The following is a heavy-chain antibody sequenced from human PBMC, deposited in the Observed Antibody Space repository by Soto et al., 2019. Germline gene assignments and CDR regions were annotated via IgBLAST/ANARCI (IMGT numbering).Heavy chain of an antibody. CDR1: GGAINNRDYY. V-gene: IGHV4-31*03. Sequence: QVQLQESGPGLVEPSQTLSLTCSVSGGAINNRDYYWSWIRQHPGKGLEWIGNIFYSGSTDYNPSLKGRLTISIDTSKNEFSLKLTSVTAADTAVYYCARDRPAFKSFGSGMDVWGQGTTVTVSS. D-gene: IGHD3-16*01. CDR2: IFYSGST. J-gene: IGHJ6*02. CDR3: ARDRPAFKSFGSGMDV.